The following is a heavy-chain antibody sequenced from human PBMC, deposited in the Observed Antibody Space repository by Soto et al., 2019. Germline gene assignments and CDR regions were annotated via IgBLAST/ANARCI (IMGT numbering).Heavy chain of an antibody. CDR3: ARVFTTVTTQKPHGDYYYMDV. D-gene: IGHD4-17*01. CDR1: GGSFSGYY. CDR2: INHSGST. V-gene: IGHV4-34*01. J-gene: IGHJ6*03. Sequence: SETLSLTCAVYGGSFSGYYWSWIRQPPGKGLEWIGEINHSGSTNYNPSLKSRVTISVDTSKNQFSLKLSSVTAADTAVYYCARVFTTVTTQKPHGDYYYMDVWGKGTTVTVYS.